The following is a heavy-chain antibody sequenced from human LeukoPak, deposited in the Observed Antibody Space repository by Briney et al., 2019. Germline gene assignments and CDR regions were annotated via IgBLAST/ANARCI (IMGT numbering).Heavy chain of an antibody. CDR2: VWYDGNDK. Sequence: GGSLRLSCAASGFTFSSYGMHWVRQAPGKGLEWVAVVWYDGNDKYYADSVQGRFTISRDNAKNSLYLQMNSLRAEDTAVYYCARDPTSGYSRGSFDYWGQGTLVTVSS. V-gene: IGHV3-33*01. J-gene: IGHJ4*02. CDR3: ARDPTSGYSRGSFDY. D-gene: IGHD6-13*01. CDR1: GFTFSSYG.